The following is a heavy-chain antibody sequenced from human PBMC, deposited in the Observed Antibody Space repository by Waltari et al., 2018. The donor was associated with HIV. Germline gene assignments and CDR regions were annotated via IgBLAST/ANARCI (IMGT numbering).Heavy chain of an antibody. CDR1: GFLLGRCW. CDR3: VKDVLVTFYGVYYSGLDV. V-gene: IGHV3-74*01. CDR2: IDNDGGVR. D-gene: IGHD2-8*02. Sequence: VESGGSPVQTGRSLRLSCKASGFLLGRCWLHCVLQSPEKGLVWVERIDNDGGVRKYADSVRGRFTISRDNAKNTLFLDMRSLRVEDSGIYYCVKDVLVTFYGVYYSGLDVWGQGTTVTV. J-gene: IGHJ6*02.